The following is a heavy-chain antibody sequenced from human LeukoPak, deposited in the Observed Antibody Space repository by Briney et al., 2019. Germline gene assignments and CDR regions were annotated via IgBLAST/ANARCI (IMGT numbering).Heavy chain of an antibody. CDR3: ARPSGSDKGAFDY. CDR1: GGTFSSYA. J-gene: IGHJ4*02. D-gene: IGHD1-26*01. V-gene: IGHV1-69*04. CDR2: IIPILGIA. Sequence: SVKVSCKASGGTFSSYAISWVRQAPGQGLEWMGRIIPILGIANYAQKFQGRVTITADNSTSTACMELSSLRSEDTAVYYCARPSGSDKGAFDYWGEGPLVTVSS.